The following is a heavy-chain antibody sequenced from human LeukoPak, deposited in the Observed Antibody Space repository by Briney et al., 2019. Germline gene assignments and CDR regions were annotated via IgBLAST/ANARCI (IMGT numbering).Heavy chain of an antibody. CDR1: GYTFTSYY. CDR2: INPSGGST. Sequence: ASVMVSCKASGYTFTSYYMHWVRQAPGQGLEWMGIINPSGGSTSYAQKFQGRVTMTRDTSTSTVYMELSSLRSEDTAVYYCARERRGYSYEYYFDYWGQGTLVTVSS. V-gene: IGHV1-46*01. J-gene: IGHJ4*02. CDR3: ARERRGYSYEYYFDY. D-gene: IGHD5-18*01.